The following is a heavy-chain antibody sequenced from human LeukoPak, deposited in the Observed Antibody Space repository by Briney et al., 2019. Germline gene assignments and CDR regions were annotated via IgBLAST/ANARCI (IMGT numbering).Heavy chain of an antibody. CDR1: GGSISSSSYY. D-gene: IGHD1-26*01. CDR3: AREYSGSYRSADY. J-gene: IGHJ4*02. Sequence: SAALSLTCPVSGGSISSSSYYWGWIRRPPGKGLGWIGSIYYSGSTYYNPSLKSRITISVDTSKNQFSLKLSSVTAADTAVYYCAREYSGSYRSADYWGQGTLVTVSS. V-gene: IGHV4-39*02. CDR2: IYYSGST.